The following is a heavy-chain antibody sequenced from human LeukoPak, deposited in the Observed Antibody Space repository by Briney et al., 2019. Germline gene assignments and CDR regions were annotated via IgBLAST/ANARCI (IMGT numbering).Heavy chain of an antibody. J-gene: IGHJ4*02. D-gene: IGHD6-19*01. CDR2: ISSSGSTI. Sequence: PGGSLRLSCAASGFTFSSYEMNWVRQAPGKGLEWVSYISSSGSTIYYADSVKGRFTISRDNSKNTLYLQMGSLRAEDMAVYYCARGRSSGWYEPLDYWGQGTLVTVSS. CDR1: GFTFSSYE. CDR3: ARGRSSGWYEPLDY. V-gene: IGHV3-48*03.